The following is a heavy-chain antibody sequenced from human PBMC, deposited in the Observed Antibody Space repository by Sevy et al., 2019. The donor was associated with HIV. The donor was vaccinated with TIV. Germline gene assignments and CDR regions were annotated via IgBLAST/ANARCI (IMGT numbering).Heavy chain of an antibody. CDR3: ARHGKEDWFDP. D-gene: IGHD1-26*01. CDR2: IYYSVST. Sequence: SETLSLTCTVSGGSISSYYWSWIRQPPGKGLEWIGYIYYSVSTNYNPSLKSRVTISVDTCKNQFSLKRGSVTAADTAEYYCARHGKEDWFDPWGQGTLVTVSS. CDR1: GGSISSYY. J-gene: IGHJ5*02. V-gene: IGHV4-59*08.